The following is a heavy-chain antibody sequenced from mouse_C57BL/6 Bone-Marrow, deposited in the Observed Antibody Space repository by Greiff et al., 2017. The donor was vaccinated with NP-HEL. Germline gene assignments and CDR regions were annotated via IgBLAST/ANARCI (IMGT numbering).Heavy chain of an antibody. CDR3: ARWSDYGSSHGMDD. J-gene: IGHJ4*01. Sequence: QVQLKESGPELVKPGASVTISCTASGYAFSSSWMNWVKQRPGTGLEWIGRIYPGDGDTNYNGKFKGKATLTADKSSSTAYMQLSSLTSEDSAVYYCARWSDYGSSHGMDDWGQGTSVTVSS. V-gene: IGHV1-82*01. CDR1: GYAFSSSW. D-gene: IGHD1-1*01. CDR2: IYPGDGDT.